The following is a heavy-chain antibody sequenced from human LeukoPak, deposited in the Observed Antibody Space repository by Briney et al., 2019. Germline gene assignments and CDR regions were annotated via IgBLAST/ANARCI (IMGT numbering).Heavy chain of an antibody. J-gene: IGHJ6*03. V-gene: IGHV4-39*02. CDR1: GGSISSSIYY. Sequence: PSETLSLTCTVSGGSISSSIYYWGWIRQPPGKGLEWIGIIYYSGSTYYNPSLKSRVTISLDTSKNQFSLKLSSVTAADTAVYYCARDAQLRSGLTGAYYYYMDVWGKGTTVTVSS. CDR3: ARDAQLRSGLTGAYYYYMDV. CDR2: IYYSGST. D-gene: IGHD5-18*01.